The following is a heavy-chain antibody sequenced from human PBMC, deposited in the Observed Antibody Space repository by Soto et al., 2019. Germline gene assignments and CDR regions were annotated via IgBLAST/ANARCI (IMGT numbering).Heavy chain of an antibody. CDR3: ARDLDAYNSTGY. CDR1: GYIFTSLA. J-gene: IGHJ4*02. CDR2: INPGNGNT. Sequence: QVQLVQSGADVKRTGASVKVSCKASGYIFTSLAMHWVRQAPGQRLEWMGWINPGNGNTKYSQSFQGRVTITRDTSATTVYMELSSLRSEDTAVYYCARDLDAYNSTGYWGQGTLVTVSS. D-gene: IGHD1-1*01. V-gene: IGHV1-3*01.